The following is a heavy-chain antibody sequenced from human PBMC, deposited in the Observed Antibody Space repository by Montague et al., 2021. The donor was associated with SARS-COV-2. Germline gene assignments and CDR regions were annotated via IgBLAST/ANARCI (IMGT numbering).Heavy chain of an antibody. J-gene: IGHJ4*02. Sequence: SETLSLTCAVYGGSFRNYYWSWIRQSPGKGLEWIGEVDQSGNTNYNPSLKSRVAISVDTSKNQFSLKLSSVTAADTAVYYCATITLGYCTNGVCQPPDYWGQGTLVTVSS. V-gene: IGHV4-34*01. D-gene: IGHD2-8*01. CDR2: VDQSGNT. CDR1: GGSFRNYY. CDR3: ATITLGYCTNGVCQPPDY.